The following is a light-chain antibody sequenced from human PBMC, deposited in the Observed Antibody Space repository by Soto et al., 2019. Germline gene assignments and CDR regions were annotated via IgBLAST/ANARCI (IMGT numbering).Light chain of an antibody. CDR2: EVS. V-gene: IGLV2-14*01. J-gene: IGLJ1*01. Sequence: QSVLTQPASVSGSPGQSVAISCTGTSSDVGAYNYISWYQRHPGKAPKLLLSEVSNRPSGVSDRFSGSKSGNTASLTISGLQAEDEADYYCSSLISSFNYVFGNGTKVTV. CDR1: SSDVGAYNY. CDR3: SSLISSFNYV.